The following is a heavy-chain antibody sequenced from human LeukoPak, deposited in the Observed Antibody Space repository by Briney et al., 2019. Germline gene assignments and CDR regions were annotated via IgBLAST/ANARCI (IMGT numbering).Heavy chain of an antibody. CDR1: GYTLTELS. Sequence: ASVKVSCKVSGYTLTELSMHWVRQAPGKGLEWMGGFDPEDGETIYAQKFQGRVTMTEDTSTDTAYMELSSLRSEDTAVYYCARACSGGSCYSGYYYYMDVWGKGTTVTVSS. V-gene: IGHV1-24*01. D-gene: IGHD2-15*01. J-gene: IGHJ6*03. CDR2: FDPEDGET. CDR3: ARACSGGSCYSGYYYYMDV.